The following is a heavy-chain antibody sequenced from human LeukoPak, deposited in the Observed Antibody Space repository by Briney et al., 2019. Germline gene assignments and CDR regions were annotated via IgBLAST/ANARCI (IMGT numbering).Heavy chain of an antibody. D-gene: IGHD1-1*01. CDR3: ARRGQYNWNDLSLL. J-gene: IGHJ4*02. Sequence: SETLSLTCTVSGGSISSSSYYWGWIRQPPGKGLEWIGSIYYSGSTYYNPSLKSRVTISVDTSKNQFSLKLSSVTAADTAVYYCARRGQYNWNDLSLLWGQGTLVTVSS. CDR2: IYYSGST. CDR1: GGSISSSSYY. V-gene: IGHV4-39*01.